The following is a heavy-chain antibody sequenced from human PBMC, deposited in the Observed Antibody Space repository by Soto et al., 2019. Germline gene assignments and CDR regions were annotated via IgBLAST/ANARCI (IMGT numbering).Heavy chain of an antibody. CDR1: GFNFSSYS. CDR2: ISSSSSYI. D-gene: IGHD5-18*01. CDR3: ARDWDTARAFDY. Sequence: PGGSLRLSCAASGFNFSSYSMNWVRQAPGKGLEWVSSISSSSSYIYYADSVKGRFTISRDNAKNSLYLQMNSLRAEDTAVYYCARDWDTARAFDYWGQGTLVTVS. J-gene: IGHJ4*02. V-gene: IGHV3-21*01.